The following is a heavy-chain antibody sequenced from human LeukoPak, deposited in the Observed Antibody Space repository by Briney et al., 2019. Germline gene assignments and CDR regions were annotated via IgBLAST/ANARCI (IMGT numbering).Heavy chain of an antibody. Sequence: ASVKVSCKASGYTFTRYYMHWVRQAPGQGLEWMGTINPSGGSTTYAQKFQGRVTMTRDTSTSTVYMELSSLRSEDTAVYYCARDYGSAYYRAPRHWGQGTLVTVSS. CDR1: GYTFTRYY. V-gene: IGHV1-46*01. CDR2: INPSGGST. CDR3: ARDYGSAYYRAPRH. J-gene: IGHJ4*02. D-gene: IGHD3-10*01.